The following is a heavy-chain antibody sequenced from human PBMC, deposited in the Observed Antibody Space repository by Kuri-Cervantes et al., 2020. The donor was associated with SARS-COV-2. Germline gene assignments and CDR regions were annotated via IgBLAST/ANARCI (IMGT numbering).Heavy chain of an antibody. V-gene: IGHV3-23*01. CDR2: ISGSGGST. CDR3: ARDQYQLMIGYYYCYLDV. Sequence: GGSLRLSCAASGFTFSSYAMSWVRQAPGKGLEWVSAISGSGGSTYYADSVKGRFTISRYNSQNTLYLQMDSLRSDDTAVYYCARDQYQLMIGYYYCYLDVWGKGTTVTVSS. CDR1: GFTFSSYA. J-gene: IGHJ6*03. D-gene: IGHD2-2*01.